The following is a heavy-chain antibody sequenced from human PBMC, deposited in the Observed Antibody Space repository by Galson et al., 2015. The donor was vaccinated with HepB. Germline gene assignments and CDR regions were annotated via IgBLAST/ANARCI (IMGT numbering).Heavy chain of an antibody. CDR2: ISGSGGST. D-gene: IGHD2-15*01. CDR1: GFTFSSYA. V-gene: IGHV3-23*01. J-gene: IGHJ4*02. Sequence: LRLSCAASGFTFSSYAMSWVRQAPGKGLEWVSAISGSGGSTYYADSVKGRFTISRDNSKNTLYLQMNSLRAEDTAVYYCAGAVGYCSGGSCYSPLGDYWGQGTLVTVSS. CDR3: AGAVGYCSGGSCYSPLGDY.